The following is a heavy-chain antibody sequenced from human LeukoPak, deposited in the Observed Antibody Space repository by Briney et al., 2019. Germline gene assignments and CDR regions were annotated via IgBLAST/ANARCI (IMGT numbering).Heavy chain of an antibody. CDR2: ISGSGGSA. J-gene: IGHJ4*02. CDR3: AKGPEYYYGSGSYYNEDY. V-gene: IGHV3-23*01. D-gene: IGHD3-10*01. Sequence: PGGSLRLSCAASGSTFSSYAMSWVRQAPGKGLEWVSAISGSGGSAYYADSVKGRFTISRDNSKNTLYLQMNSLRAEDTAVYYCAKGPEYYYGSGSYYNEDYWGQGTLVTVSS. CDR1: GSTFSSYA.